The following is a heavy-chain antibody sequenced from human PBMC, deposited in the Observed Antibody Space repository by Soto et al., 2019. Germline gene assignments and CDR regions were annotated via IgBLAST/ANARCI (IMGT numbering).Heavy chain of an antibody. CDR2: ITGSGGST. J-gene: IGHJ6*03. D-gene: IGHD1-26*01. Sequence: GSLRLSCADSGFAFSNAWINWVRQAPGKGLEWVSAITGSGGSTYYVDSVKGRFTISRDNSKNTLHLQMNSLRAEDSAVYYCAKLSGYDYYYYIDVWGKGTTVTVSS. CDR3: AKLSGYDYYYYIDV. V-gene: IGHV3-23*01. CDR1: GFAFSNAW.